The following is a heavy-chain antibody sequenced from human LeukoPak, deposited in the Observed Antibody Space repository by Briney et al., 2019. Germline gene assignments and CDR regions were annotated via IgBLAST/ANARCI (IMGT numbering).Heavy chain of an antibody. Sequence: PGGSLRLSCAASGFTFSSYAMHWVRQAPGKGVEYVSGISSDGGSPFHVNSVKGRFTISRDNSKKTLYLQMGSLRAEDMAVYYCARGYCSGGRCQYYFDYWGQGTLVTVSS. CDR1: GFTFSSYA. CDR2: ISSDGGSP. CDR3: ARGYCSGGRCQYYFDY. J-gene: IGHJ4*02. V-gene: IGHV3-64*01. D-gene: IGHD2-15*01.